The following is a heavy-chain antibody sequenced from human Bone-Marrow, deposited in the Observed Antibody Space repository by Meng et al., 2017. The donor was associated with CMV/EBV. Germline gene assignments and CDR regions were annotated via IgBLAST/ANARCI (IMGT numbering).Heavy chain of an antibody. Sequence: GGSLRLSCTASGFTFGDYAMSWVRQAPGKGLEWVGFIRSKAYGGTTEYAASVKGRFTISRDDSKSIAYLQMNSLKTEDTAVYYCTRDPPALFSYYDFWSGYSGYYYGMDVWGQGTTVTVS. V-gene: IGHV3-49*04. CDR3: TRDPPALFSYYDFWSGYSGYYYGMDV. D-gene: IGHD3-3*01. CDR2: IRSKAYGGTT. J-gene: IGHJ6*02. CDR1: GFTFGDYA.